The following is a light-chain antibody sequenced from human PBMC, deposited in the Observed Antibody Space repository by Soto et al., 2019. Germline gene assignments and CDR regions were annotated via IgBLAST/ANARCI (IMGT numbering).Light chain of an antibody. CDR1: QGISSY. J-gene: IGKJ3*01. CDR3: QQYYSYPFT. CDR2: AAS. V-gene: IGKV1-8*01. Sequence: AIRMTQSPSSLSASTGDRVTITCRASQGISSYLAWYQQKPGKAPKLLIYAASTLQSGVPSRFSGSGSGTDFTLTISCLQSEDFATYYCQQYYSYPFTFGPVTTVDIK.